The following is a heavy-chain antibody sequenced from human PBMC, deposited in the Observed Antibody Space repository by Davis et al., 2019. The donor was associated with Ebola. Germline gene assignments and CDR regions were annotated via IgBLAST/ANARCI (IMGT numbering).Heavy chain of an antibody. CDR1: GYTFTSYG. Sequence: ASVKVSCKASGYTFTSYGISWVRQAPGQGLEWMGWISAYNGNTNYAQKLQGRVTMTTDTSTSTAYMELRSLRSDDTAVYYCARDRTSYYGSGSFQFWDHNWFDPWGQGTLVTVSS. D-gene: IGHD3-10*01. V-gene: IGHV1-18*01. CDR3: ARDRTSYYGSGSFQFWDHNWFDP. CDR2: ISAYNGNT. J-gene: IGHJ5*02.